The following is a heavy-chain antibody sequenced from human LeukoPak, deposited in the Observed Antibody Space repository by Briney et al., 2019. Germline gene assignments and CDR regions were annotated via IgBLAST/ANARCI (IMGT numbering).Heavy chain of an antibody. D-gene: IGHD3-22*01. Sequence: PGGSLRLSCAASGFTFSSYAMHWVRQAPGKGLEYVSAISSNGGSTYYANSVKGRFTISRDNSKNTLYLQMNGLRAEDTAVYYCASGLDYYDSSGYLTDYWGQGTLVTVSS. J-gene: IGHJ4*02. CDR2: ISSNGGST. V-gene: IGHV3-64*01. CDR1: GFTFSSYA. CDR3: ASGLDYYDSSGYLTDY.